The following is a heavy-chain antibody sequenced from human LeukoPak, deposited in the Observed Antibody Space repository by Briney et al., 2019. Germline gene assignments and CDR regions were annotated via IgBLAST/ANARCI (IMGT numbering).Heavy chain of an antibody. Sequence: SETLSLTCTVSGGSIGSSSYYWGWIRQPPGKGLEWIGNIYYSVSTNYNPSLKSRVTISVDTSKNQFSLKLSSVTAADTAVYYCARLSGYSYGNYNYYYMDVWGKGTTVTISS. CDR3: ARLSGYSYGNYNYYYMDV. CDR1: GGSIGSSSYY. J-gene: IGHJ6*03. V-gene: IGHV4-39*07. D-gene: IGHD5-18*01. CDR2: IYYSVST.